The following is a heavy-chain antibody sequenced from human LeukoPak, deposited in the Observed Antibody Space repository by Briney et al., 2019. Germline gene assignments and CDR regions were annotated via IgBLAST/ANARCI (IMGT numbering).Heavy chain of an antibody. D-gene: IGHD3-10*01. J-gene: IGHJ5*02. Sequence: PSETLSLTCTVSGGSISSGDYYWSWIRQPPGKGLEWIGYIYYSGSTYYNPSLKSRVTISVDTSKNQFSLKLSSVTAADTAVYYCARELGRYYGSGSSWFDPWGQGTLVTVSS. CDR3: ARELGRYYGSGSSWFDP. V-gene: IGHV4-30-4*08. CDR1: GGSISSGDYY. CDR2: IYYSGST.